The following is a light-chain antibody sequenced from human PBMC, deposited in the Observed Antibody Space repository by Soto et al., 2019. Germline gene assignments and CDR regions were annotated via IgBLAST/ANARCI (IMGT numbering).Light chain of an antibody. CDR3: QQYNNWPPIT. Sequence: ENVLSQSPGTLSLSQGESSSLSCRASQSVSSYLAWYQQKPGQAPRLLIYDASNRATGIPARFSGSGSGTEFTLTISSLQSEDFAVYYCQQYNNWPPITFGQGTRLEIK. J-gene: IGKJ5*01. V-gene: IGKV3D-15*01. CDR1: QSVSSY. CDR2: DAS.